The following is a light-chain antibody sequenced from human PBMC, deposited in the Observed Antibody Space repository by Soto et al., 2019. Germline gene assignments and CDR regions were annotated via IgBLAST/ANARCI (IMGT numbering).Light chain of an antibody. Sequence: QSVLTQPPSVSGAPGQRVTISCTGSSSNIGAGYDVHWYQQLPGTAPKVLIYGNSNRPSGVPDRFSGSKSGTSASLAITGLQAEDEAGYYCQSYDSSLSGVVFGGGTKLNVL. CDR2: GNS. CDR3: QSYDSSLSGVV. CDR1: SSNIGAGYD. V-gene: IGLV1-40*01. J-gene: IGLJ2*01.